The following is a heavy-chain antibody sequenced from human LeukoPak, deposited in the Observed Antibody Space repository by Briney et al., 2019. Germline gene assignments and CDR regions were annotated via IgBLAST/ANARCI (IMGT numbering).Heavy chain of an antibody. Sequence: GGSLRLSCVVSGFTFRNAWMSWVRQAPGKGLEWVSVIYRDGSTYNADSVKGRFTISRDNSKNTLYLQMNSLRAEDTAVYYCAREGSQGSGSYFGYWGQGTLVTVSS. J-gene: IGHJ4*02. D-gene: IGHD3-10*01. CDR3: AREGSQGSGSYFGY. CDR2: IYRDGST. CDR1: GFTFRNAW. V-gene: IGHV3-66*01.